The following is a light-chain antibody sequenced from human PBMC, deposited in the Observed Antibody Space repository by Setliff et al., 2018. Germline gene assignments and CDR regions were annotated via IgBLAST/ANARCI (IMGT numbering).Light chain of an antibody. J-gene: IGKJ4*01. CDR1: ESVSGSY. V-gene: IGKV3-20*01. Sequence: LSPGERATLSCRASESVSGSYLAWYQHKPGQAPRLLIYAASSRATGIPDRLSGTGSGTDFTLTISRLEPEDFALYYCQQYGSSPLTFGGGTKVDIK. CDR2: AAS. CDR3: QQYGSSPLT.